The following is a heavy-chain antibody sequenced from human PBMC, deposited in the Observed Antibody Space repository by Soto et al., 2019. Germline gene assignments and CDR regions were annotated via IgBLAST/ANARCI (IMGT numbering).Heavy chain of an antibody. CDR2: IYYSGST. J-gene: IGHJ5*02. D-gene: IGHD3-16*02. CDR3: ARNPSYYDYIWGSYRHNWFDP. CDR1: GCSISSYY. Sequence: SETLSLTCPVSGCSISSYYWSWIRQPPGKGLEWIGYIYYSGSTNYNPSLKSRVTISVDTSKNQFSLKLSSVTAADTAVYYCARNPSYYDYIWGSYRHNWFDPWGQGTLVTVSS. V-gene: IGHV4-59*08.